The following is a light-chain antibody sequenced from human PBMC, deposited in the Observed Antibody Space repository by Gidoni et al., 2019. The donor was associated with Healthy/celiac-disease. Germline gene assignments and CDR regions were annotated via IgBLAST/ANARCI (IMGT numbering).Light chain of an antibody. V-gene: IGLV2-14*01. CDR2: EVS. CDR1: RSDVGCYNY. Sequence: QSALTQPASVSGSAGQSITISCTGTRSDVGCYNYVSWYQQHPGKAPKLMIYEVSNRPSGVSNRFSGSKSGNTASLTISGLQAEDEADYYCSSYTSSSTPYVFGTGTKITVL. J-gene: IGLJ1*01. CDR3: SSYTSSSTPYV.